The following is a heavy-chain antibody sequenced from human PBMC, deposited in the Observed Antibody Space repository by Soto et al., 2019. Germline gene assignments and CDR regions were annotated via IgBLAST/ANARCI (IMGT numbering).Heavy chain of an antibody. V-gene: IGHV1-69*12. CDR3: ARESLSTGDGGYYYYGMDV. D-gene: IGHD3-16*01. Sequence: QVQLVQSGAEVKKPGSSVKVSCKASGGTFSSYAISWVRQAPGQGLEWMGGIIPIFGTANYAQKFQGRVTITADESTSTAYMAMMRLRSEDTAMYYCARESLSTGDGGYYYYGMDVWGQGTTVTVSS. J-gene: IGHJ6*02. CDR1: GGTFSSYA. CDR2: IIPIFGTA.